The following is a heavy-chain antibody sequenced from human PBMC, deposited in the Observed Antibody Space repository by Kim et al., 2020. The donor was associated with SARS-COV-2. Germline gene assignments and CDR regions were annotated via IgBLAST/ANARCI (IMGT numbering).Heavy chain of an antibody. J-gene: IGHJ6*02. V-gene: IGHV1-69*13. CDR2: IIPIFGTA. Sequence: SVKVSCKASGGTFSSYAISWVRQAPGQGLEWMGGIIPIFGTANYAQKFQGRVTITADESTSTAYMELSSLRSEDTAVYYCASQSGAYYDRRYYYYGMDVWGQGTTVTVSS. CDR1: GGTFSSYA. D-gene: IGHD3-22*01. CDR3: ASQSGAYYDRRYYYYGMDV.